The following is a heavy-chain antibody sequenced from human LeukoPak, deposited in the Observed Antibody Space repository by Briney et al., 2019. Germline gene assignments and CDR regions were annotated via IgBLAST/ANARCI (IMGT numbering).Heavy chain of an antibody. D-gene: IGHD6-6*01. CDR1: GGSISSYY. Sequence: SETLSLTCTVYGGSISSYYWSWIRQPPGKGLEWIGYIYNSGSTNYNPSLKSRVTISVDTSKNQFSLKLSSVTAADTAVYYCARGSSAARPNFDYWGQGTLVTVSS. CDR2: IYNSGST. J-gene: IGHJ4*02. V-gene: IGHV4-59*01. CDR3: ARGSSAARPNFDY.